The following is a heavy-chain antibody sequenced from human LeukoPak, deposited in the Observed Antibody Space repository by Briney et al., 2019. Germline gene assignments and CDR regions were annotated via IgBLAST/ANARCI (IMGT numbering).Heavy chain of an antibody. D-gene: IGHD3-10*01. CDR1: GGSIGSYY. CDR3: ARDTTYYYGSGKYGFDY. Sequence: SETLSLTCTVSGGSIGSYYWSWIRQPAGKGLEWIGRIYTSGSTNYNPSLKSRVTMSVDTSKNQFSLKLSSVTAADTAVYYCARDTTYYYGSGKYGFDYWGQGTLVTVSS. V-gene: IGHV4-4*07. J-gene: IGHJ4*02. CDR2: IYTSGST.